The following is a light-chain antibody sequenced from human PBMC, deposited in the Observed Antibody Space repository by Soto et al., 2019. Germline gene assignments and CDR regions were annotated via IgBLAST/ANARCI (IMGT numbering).Light chain of an antibody. CDR2: EVN. J-gene: IGLJ1*01. Sequence: QSALTQPASVSGSPGQSVTISCTGASSDVGGSDHVSWYQQHPGKAPTLILYEVNNRPSGVSNRFSGSKSGNTASLIISGLQADDEAEYFCSSYSTTNTLVFGSGTKLTVL. CDR1: SSDVGGSDH. CDR3: SSYSTTNTLV. V-gene: IGLV2-14*03.